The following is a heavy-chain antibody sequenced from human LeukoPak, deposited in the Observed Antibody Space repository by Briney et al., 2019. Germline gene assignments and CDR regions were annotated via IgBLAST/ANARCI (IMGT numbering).Heavy chain of an antibody. J-gene: IGHJ4*02. CDR2: IYYAGST. Sequence: PSETLSLTCTVSGGSISSSSHYWGWIRQPRGKGLEYIGSIYYAGSTYYNPSLKSRVTISVDTSKNQFSLNLNSVTAADTAVYYCARHGSRGCSGGNCYFSYFDYWGRGTLVSVSS. V-gene: IGHV4-39*01. D-gene: IGHD2-15*01. CDR1: GGSISSSSHY. CDR3: ARHGSRGCSGGNCYFSYFDY.